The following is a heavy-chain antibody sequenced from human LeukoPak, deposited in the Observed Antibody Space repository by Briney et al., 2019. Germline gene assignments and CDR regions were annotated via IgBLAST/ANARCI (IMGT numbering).Heavy chain of an antibody. CDR1: GYTFTSYD. Sequence: ASVKVSCKASGYTFTSYDINWVRQATGQGLEWMGWMNPNSGNTGYAQKYQGRVTMTRNTSISTAYMKLSSLRSEDTAVYYCARDRGWAVAGTDYYYYGMDVWGQGTTVTVSS. V-gene: IGHV1-8*01. CDR2: MNPNSGNT. D-gene: IGHD6-19*01. J-gene: IGHJ6*02. CDR3: ARDRGWAVAGTDYYYYGMDV.